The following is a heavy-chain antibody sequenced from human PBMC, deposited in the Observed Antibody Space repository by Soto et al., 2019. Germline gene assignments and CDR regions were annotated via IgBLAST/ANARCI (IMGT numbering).Heavy chain of an antibody. J-gene: IGHJ4*02. D-gene: IGHD3-9*01. V-gene: IGHV1-3*01. CDR2: INAGNGNT. CDR3: ARGLTYYDILTGPYYFDY. Sequence: ASVKVSCKASGYTFTSYAMHWVRQAPGQRLEWMGWINAGNGNTKYSQKFQGRVTITRDTSASTAYMELSSLRSEDTAVYYFARGLTYYDILTGPYYFDYWGQGTLVTVSS. CDR1: GYTFTSYA.